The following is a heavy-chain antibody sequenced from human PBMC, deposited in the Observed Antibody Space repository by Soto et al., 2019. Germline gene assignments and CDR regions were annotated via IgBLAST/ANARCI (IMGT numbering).Heavy chain of an antibody. V-gene: IGHV4-34*01. Sequence: SETLSLTCAVYAGSFSHYYWNWIRQSPGKGLEWIGKIKHSGSSNYNPSPRSRVSISVDMSKNQFSLRLTSVTAADTAVYYCARGGSSDWQVALDIWGQGTMVTVSS. J-gene: IGHJ3*02. D-gene: IGHD6-19*01. CDR1: AGSFSHYY. CDR3: ARGGSSDWQVALDI. CDR2: IKHSGSS.